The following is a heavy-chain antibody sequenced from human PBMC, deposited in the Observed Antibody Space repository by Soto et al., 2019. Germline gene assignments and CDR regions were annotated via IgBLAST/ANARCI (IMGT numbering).Heavy chain of an antibody. V-gene: IGHV3-7*04. D-gene: IGHD3-3*01. J-gene: IGHJ4*02. CDR3: ARAYSDLWNGIQPPLY. Sequence: GGSLRLSCAASGFTFSTYWMTWVRQAPGKGLEWVANIKEDGSEKYYVDSVRGRFAVSRDNAKDSLYLEMTSLRVEDTAVYFCARAYSDLWNGIQPPLYWGQGTQVTVSS. CDR2: IKEDGSEK. CDR1: GFTFSTYW.